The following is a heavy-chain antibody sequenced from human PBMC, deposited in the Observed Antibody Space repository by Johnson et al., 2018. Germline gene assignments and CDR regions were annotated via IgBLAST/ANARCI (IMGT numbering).Heavy chain of an antibody. D-gene: IGHD3-16*01. CDR3: TKGESHDYVWGGRQIPIGFDY. V-gene: IGHV3-20*04. J-gene: IGHJ4*02. Sequence: VQLVQSGGGVVRPGGSLRLSCAASGFTFDDYGMSWVRQAPGKGLEWVSGINWNGGSTGYADSVKGRFTISRDNAKNSLNLQMNSLRAEDTALYYCTKGESHDYVWGGRQIPIGFDYWCQGTLVTVSS. CDR1: GFTFDDYG. CDR2: INWNGGST.